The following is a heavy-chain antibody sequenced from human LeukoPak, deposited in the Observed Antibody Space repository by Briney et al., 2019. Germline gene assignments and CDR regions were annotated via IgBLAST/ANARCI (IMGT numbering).Heavy chain of an antibody. CDR2: LYNSGST. CDR1: GGSISFFY. CDR3: TRDRELGF. J-gene: IGHJ4*02. Sequence: PSETLSLTCTVSGGSISFFYWNWIRQPPGKGLERIGSLYNSGSTTYNPSLKSRVTISGDTSKNQFSLKLTSVTAADTAVYYCTRDRELGFWGQGTLVTVSS. V-gene: IGHV4-59*01. D-gene: IGHD1-26*01.